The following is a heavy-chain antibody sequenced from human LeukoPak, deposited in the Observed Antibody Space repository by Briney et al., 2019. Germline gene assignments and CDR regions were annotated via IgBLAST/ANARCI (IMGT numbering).Heavy chain of an antibody. V-gene: IGHV4-59*12. J-gene: IGHJ3*02. CDR3: ARGGLLHDAFDI. D-gene: IGHD2-15*01. Sequence: PSETLSLTCTVSGGSISSYYWSWVRQPPGKGLEWIGFVYYTGSTNYSPSLKSRVTISVDTSKNQFSLKLSSVTAADTAVYYCARGGLLHDAFDIWGQGTMVTVSS. CDR1: GGSISSYY. CDR2: VYYTGST.